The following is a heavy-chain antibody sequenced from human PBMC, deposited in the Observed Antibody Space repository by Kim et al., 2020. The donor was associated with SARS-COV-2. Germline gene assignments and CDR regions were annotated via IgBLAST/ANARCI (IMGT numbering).Heavy chain of an antibody. V-gene: IGHV3-15*01. CDR2: IKSKTDGGTT. D-gene: IGHD3-10*01. Sequence: GGSLRLSCAASGFTFSNAWMSWVRQAPGKGLEWVGRIKSKTDGGTTDYAAPVKGRFTISRDDSKNTLYLQMNSLKTEDTAVYYCTTDRLLWFGECFFYWGQGTLVTVSS. CDR1: GFTFSNAW. CDR3: TTDRLLWFGECFFY. J-gene: IGHJ4*02.